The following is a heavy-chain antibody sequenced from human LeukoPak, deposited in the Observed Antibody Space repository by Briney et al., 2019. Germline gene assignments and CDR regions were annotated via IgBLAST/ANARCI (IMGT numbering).Heavy chain of an antibody. J-gene: IGHJ4*02. CDR3: ARGLRGEYVWGSYRPVGY. V-gene: IGHV4-34*01. Sequence: SETLSLTCAVYCGFFSGYYWSWIRQPPGKGLEWIGEINHSGSTNYNPSLKSRVTISVDTSKNQFSLKLSSVTAADTAVYYCARGLRGEYVWGSYRPVGYWGQGTLVTVSS. CDR1: CGFFSGYY. CDR2: INHSGST. D-gene: IGHD3-16*02.